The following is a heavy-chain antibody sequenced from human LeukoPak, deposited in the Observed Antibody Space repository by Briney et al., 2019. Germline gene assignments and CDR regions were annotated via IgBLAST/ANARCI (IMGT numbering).Heavy chain of an antibody. D-gene: IGHD3-22*01. CDR1: GFTFSSYS. CDR2: ISSSSSYM. V-gene: IGHV3-21*01. Sequence: GGSLRLSCAASGFTFSSYSMNWVRQAPGKGLEWVSSISSSSSYMYYADSVKGRFTISRDNAKNSLYLQMNSLRAEDTAVYYCARRDSSGYTHLDYWGQGTLVTVSS. J-gene: IGHJ4*02. CDR3: ARRDSSGYTHLDY.